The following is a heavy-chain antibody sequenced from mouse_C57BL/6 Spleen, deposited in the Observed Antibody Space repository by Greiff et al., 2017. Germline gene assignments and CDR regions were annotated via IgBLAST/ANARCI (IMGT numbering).Heavy chain of an antibody. CDR1: GYTFTSYW. CDR3: ARVTTVVHPHDY. Sequence: QVQLQQPGAELVKPGASVKMSCKASGYTFTSYWITWVKQRPGQGLEWIGDIYPGSGSTNYNEKFKSKATLTVDTSSSTAYMQLSSLTSEDSAVYYCARVTTVVHPHDYWGKGTTLTVSS. V-gene: IGHV1-55*01. D-gene: IGHD1-1*01. J-gene: IGHJ2*01. CDR2: IYPGSGST.